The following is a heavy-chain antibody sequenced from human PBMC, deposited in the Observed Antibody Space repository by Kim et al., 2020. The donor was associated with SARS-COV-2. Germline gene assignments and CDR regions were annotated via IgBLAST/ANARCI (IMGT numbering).Heavy chain of an antibody. CDR3: ARFLRRTGMDV. CDR2: ISTSGNTI. Sequence: GGTLRLSCTASGFIFSDYYMTWIRQAPGKGLEWISYISTSGNTIDYADSVKGRYTISRDNANNSVSLQINSLRAEDTAVYYCARFLRRTGMDVWGKGTTHTVSS. V-gene: IGHV3-11*01. D-gene: IGHD4-17*01. CDR1: GFIFSDYY. J-gene: IGHJ6*04.